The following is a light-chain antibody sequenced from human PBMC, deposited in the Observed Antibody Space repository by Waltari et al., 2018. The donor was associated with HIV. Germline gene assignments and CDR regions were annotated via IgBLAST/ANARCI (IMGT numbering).Light chain of an antibody. V-gene: IGKV1-9*01. CDR2: AAS. CDR3: QQLNTYPPDT. J-gene: IGKJ2*01. Sequence: DIQLTQSPSFLSASIGDRVTLTCRASEDIDKFLAWYQLKPGVAPNLLIYAASTLEDEVPSRFSGSGSGTDFTLTISSLQPEDFATYFCQQLNTYPPDTFGPGTKREI. CDR1: EDIDKF.